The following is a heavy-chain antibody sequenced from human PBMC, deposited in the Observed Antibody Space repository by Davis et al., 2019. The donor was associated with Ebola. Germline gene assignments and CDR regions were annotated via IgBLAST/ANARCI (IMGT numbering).Heavy chain of an antibody. D-gene: IGHD6-13*01. CDR3: ARRPIAAGNWYFDL. CDR2: IYPDDSDT. CDR1: GYNFDTYW. J-gene: IGHJ2*01. Sequence: GESLKISCKASGYNFDTYWIAWVREMPGKGLEWMGIIYPDDSDTRYSPSFQGQVTISADKSISTAYLQWSSLKASDTAMYYCARRPIAAGNWYFDLWGRGTLVTVSS. V-gene: IGHV5-51*01.